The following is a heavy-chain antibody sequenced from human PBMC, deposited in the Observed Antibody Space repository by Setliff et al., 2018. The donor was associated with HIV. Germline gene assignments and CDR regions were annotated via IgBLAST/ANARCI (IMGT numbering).Heavy chain of an antibody. J-gene: IGHJ3*02. Sequence: PSETLSLTCAVYGGSFSGYYWSWIRQPPGKGLEWIGYIYYSGSTNYNPSLKSRVTISVDTSKNQFSLKLSSVTAADTAVYYCARGLWFGDLWAPFGAFDIWGQGTMVTVSS. CDR1: GGSFSGYY. CDR2: IYYSGST. V-gene: IGHV4-59*01. CDR3: ARGLWFGDLWAPFGAFDI. D-gene: IGHD3-10*01.